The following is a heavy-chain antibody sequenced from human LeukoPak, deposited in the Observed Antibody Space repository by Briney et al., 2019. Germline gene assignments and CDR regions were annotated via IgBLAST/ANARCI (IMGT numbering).Heavy chain of an antibody. CDR2: INSDGSST. V-gene: IGHV3-74*01. CDR1: GFTFSSYW. D-gene: IGHD6-13*01. CDR3: ARGSLAAASAAFDI. J-gene: IGHJ3*02. Sequence: GGSLRLSCAASGFTFSSYWMHWFRQAPGKGLVWVSRINSDGSSTSYADSVKGRFTISRDNAKNTLYLQMNSLRAEDTAVYYCARGSLAAASAAFDIWGQGTMVTVSS.